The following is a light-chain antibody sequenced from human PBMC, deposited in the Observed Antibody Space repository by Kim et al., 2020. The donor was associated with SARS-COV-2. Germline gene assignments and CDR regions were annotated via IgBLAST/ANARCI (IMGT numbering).Light chain of an antibody. CDR3: QQRSNF. V-gene: IGKV3-11*01. Sequence: EIVLTQSPATLSLSPGERATLSCRASQSVSSYLAWYQQKPGQAPRLLIYDASNRATGIPARFSGSGSGTDFTLTISSLEPEDFAVYYCQQRSNFFGGGTKVEI. J-gene: IGKJ4*01. CDR1: QSVSSY. CDR2: DAS.